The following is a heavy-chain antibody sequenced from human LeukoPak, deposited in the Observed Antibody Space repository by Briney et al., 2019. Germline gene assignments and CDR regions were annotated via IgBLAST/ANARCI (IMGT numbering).Heavy chain of an antibody. CDR2: ISHDGSEK. J-gene: IGHJ3*02. D-gene: IGHD2-2*02. CDR3: AGAAIPNHDAFDI. CDR1: GFPFSSHW. Sequence: GGSLRLSCAASGFPFSSHWLSWFRQSPGKGLEWVAHISHDGSEKHYVDSVKGRFTISRDNAKNSLYLQMNSLRAEDTAVYYCAGAAIPNHDAFDIWGQGTMVTVSS. V-gene: IGHV3-7*01.